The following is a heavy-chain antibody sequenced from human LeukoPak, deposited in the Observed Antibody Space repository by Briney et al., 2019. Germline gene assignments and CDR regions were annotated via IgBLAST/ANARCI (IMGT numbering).Heavy chain of an antibody. CDR1: GYTFTSYD. CDR3: ARGSINDFWSGYYTDGNWFDP. Sequence: ASVKVSCKASGYTFTSYDINWVRQATGQGLEWMGWMNPNRGNTGYAQKFQGRVTITRNTSISTAYMELSSLRSEDTAVYYCARGSINDFWSGYYTDGNWFDPWGRGTLVTVSS. D-gene: IGHD3-3*01. CDR2: MNPNRGNT. J-gene: IGHJ5*02. V-gene: IGHV1-8*03.